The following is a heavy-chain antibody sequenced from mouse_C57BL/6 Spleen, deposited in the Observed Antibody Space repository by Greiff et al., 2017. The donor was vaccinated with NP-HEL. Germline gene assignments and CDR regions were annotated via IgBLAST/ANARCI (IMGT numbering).Heavy chain of an antibody. V-gene: IGHV1-82*01. Sequence: QVQLQQSGPELVKPGASVKISCKASGYAFSSSWMNWVKQRPGKGLEWIGRIYPGDGDTNYNGKFKGKATLTADKSSSTAYMQLSSLTSEDSAVYFCASRGIYYGNYAMDYWGQGTSVTVSS. J-gene: IGHJ4*01. CDR1: GYAFSSSW. CDR3: ASRGIYYGNYAMDY. D-gene: IGHD2-1*01. CDR2: IYPGDGDT.